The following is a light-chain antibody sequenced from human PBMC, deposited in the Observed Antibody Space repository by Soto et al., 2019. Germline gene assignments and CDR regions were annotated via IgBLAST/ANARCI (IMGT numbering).Light chain of an antibody. Sequence: QSALTQPASVSRSPGQSITISCTGTSSDVGGYSYVSWYQQHPGKAPKLMIYEVSNRPSGVSNRFSGSKSGNTASLTISGLQAEDAADYSCSSFSSSSTLVVFGGGTKLTVL. CDR1: SSDVGGYSY. J-gene: IGLJ2*01. CDR3: SSFSSSSTLVV. V-gene: IGLV2-14*01. CDR2: EVS.